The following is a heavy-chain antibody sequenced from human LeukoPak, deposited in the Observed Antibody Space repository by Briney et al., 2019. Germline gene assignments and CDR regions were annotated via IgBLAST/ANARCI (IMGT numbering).Heavy chain of an antibody. J-gene: IGHJ4*02. D-gene: IGHD2-2*01. Sequence: PSETLSLTCAVYGGSFSGYYWSWIRQPPGKGLEWIGEINHSGSTNYNPSLKSRVTISVDTSKNQFSLKLSSVTAADTAVYYCARRGLDIVVVPAARPFDYWGQGTLVTVSS. CDR1: GGSFSGYY. CDR3: ARRGLDIVVVPAARPFDY. CDR2: INHSGST. V-gene: IGHV4-34*01.